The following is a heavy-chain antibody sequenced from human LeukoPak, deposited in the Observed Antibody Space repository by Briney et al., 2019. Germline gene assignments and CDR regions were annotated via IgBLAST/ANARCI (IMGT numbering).Heavy chain of an antibody. J-gene: IGHJ5*02. V-gene: IGHV3-53*01. CDR1: GFTVSSNY. Sequence: QPGGSLRLSCAASGFTVSSNYMSWVRQAPGKGLEWVSVIYSGGSTYYADSVKGRFTISRDNSKNTLYLQMNSLRAEDTAVYYCAQDRSGGTTTTVMVAWGQGTLVTVSS. CDR3: AQDRSGGTTTTVMVA. CDR2: IYSGGST. D-gene: IGHD4-17*01.